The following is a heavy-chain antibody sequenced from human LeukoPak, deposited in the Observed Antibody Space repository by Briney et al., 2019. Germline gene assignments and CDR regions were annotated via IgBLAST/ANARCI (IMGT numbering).Heavy chain of an antibody. Sequence: ASVKVSCKASGYTFTGYYMHWVRQAPGHGIEWMGWINPNSGGTNHAQKFQGRVTMTRDTSISTAYMELSRWRLDDTAVYYCARSGGSGSLYFDYWGQGTPVTVSS. D-gene: IGHD3-10*01. CDR2: INPNSGGT. V-gene: IGHV1-2*02. CDR1: GYTFTGYY. CDR3: ARSGGSGSLYFDY. J-gene: IGHJ4*02.